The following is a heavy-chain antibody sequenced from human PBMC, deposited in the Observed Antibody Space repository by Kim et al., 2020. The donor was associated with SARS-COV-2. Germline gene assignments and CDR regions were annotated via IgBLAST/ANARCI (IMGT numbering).Heavy chain of an antibody. CDR2: SNK. Sequence: SNKYYVDSVKGRLTISRDNSKHPLYLQMNSRRAEDTAVYYCARDSYGMDVWGQGTTVTVSS. CDR3: ARDSYGMDV. V-gene: IGHV3-30*01. J-gene: IGHJ6*02.